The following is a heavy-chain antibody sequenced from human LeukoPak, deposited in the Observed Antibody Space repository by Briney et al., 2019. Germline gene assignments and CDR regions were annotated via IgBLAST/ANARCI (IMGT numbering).Heavy chain of an antibody. CDR1: GYTLTELS. CDR3: ARDFYGYDSSGTDAFDI. D-gene: IGHD3-22*01. V-gene: IGHV1-24*01. J-gene: IGHJ3*02. CDR2: FDPEDGET. Sequence: GASVKVSCKVSGYTLTELSMHWVRQAPGKGLEWMGGFDPEDGETIYAQKLQGRVTMTTDTSTSTAYMELRSLRSDDTAVYYCARDFYGYDSSGTDAFDIWGQGTMVTVSS.